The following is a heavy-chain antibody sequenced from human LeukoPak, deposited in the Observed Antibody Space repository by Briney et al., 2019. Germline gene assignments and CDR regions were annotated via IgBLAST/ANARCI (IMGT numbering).Heavy chain of an antibody. CDR3: AKEMATIRAFDF. J-gene: IGHJ3*01. D-gene: IGHD5-24*01. V-gene: IGHV3-23*01. Sequence: GGSLRLSCAASGFTFSTYALSWVRQAPGKGVAGVSVISGRGSDTYYADSEKGRFTKSRDNPKNTLYLQRNSLRAEDAAVYYCAKEMATIRAFDFWGQGTMVTVSS. CDR1: GFTFSTYA. CDR2: ISGRGSDT.